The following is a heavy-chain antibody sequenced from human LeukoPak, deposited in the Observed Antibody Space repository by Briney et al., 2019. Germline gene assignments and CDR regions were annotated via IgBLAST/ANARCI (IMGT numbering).Heavy chain of an antibody. D-gene: IGHD3-10*01. V-gene: IGHV3-23*01. CDR3: AKGYYGSGSYPTLDN. Sequence: GGSLRLSCAASRFFFTKSAMSWVRQAPGKGLEWVSAMSGSDGRTYYADSVKGRFTISRDNSKNTLYLQMNSQRAEDTAVYYCAKGYYGSGSYPTLDNWGQGTLVTVSS. CDR1: RFFFTKSA. CDR2: MSGSDGRT. J-gene: IGHJ4*02.